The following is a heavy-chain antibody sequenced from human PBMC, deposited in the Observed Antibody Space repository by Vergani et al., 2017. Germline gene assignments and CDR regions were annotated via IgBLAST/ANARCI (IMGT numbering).Heavy chain of an antibody. CDR3: ANDRTTGPEMYFAG. Sequence: EVQLLESGGGLVQPGGSLRPSCAASGSTFSSYAMSWVRQAPGKGMEWVSVISGSGGSTYYADPVKGRFTISTDNSKNTMYLQMNSLRAEDTAVCYCANDRTTGPEMYFAGWSRGTLVTVPS. V-gene: IGHV3-23*01. J-gene: IGHJ2*01. CDR1: GSTFSSYA. D-gene: IGHD1-1*01. CDR2: ISGSGGST.